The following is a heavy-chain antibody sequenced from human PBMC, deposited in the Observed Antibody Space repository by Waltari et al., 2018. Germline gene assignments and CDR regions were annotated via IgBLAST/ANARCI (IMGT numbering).Heavy chain of an antibody. D-gene: IGHD2-15*01. CDR3: AGGRSGGSCYPGCGMDV. V-gene: IGHV3-53*01. Sequence: EVQLVESGGGLIQPGGSLRLSCAASGFTVVSNYMGWVRQAPGKGLEWVSVIYSGGSTYYADSVKGRFTISRDNSKNTLYLQMNSLRAEDTAVYYCAGGRSGGSCYPGCGMDVWGQGTTVTVSS. CDR1: GFTVVSNY. J-gene: IGHJ6*02. CDR2: IYSGGST.